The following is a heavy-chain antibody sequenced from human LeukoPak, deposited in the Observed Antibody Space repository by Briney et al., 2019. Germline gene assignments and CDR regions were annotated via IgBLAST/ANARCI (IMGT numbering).Heavy chain of an antibody. V-gene: IGHV3-23*01. D-gene: IGHD6-19*01. CDR3: AKDLIAVGDGYYFDY. J-gene: IGHJ4*02. Sequence: HSGGSLRLFCAASGFTFSSFAMTWVRQAPGKGLEWVSAVSRNGDSTYYADSVKGRFTISRDNSKNTLYLQMNSLRAEDTALYYCAKDLIAVGDGYYFDYWGQGTLVTVSS. CDR2: VSRNGDST. CDR1: GFTFSSFA.